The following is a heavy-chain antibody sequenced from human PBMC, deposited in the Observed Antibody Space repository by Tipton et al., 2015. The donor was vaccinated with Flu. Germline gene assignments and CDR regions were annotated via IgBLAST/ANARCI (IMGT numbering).Heavy chain of an antibody. CDR1: GYSINSGYF. V-gene: IGHV4-38-2*02. J-gene: IGHJ4*02. Sequence: TLSLTCTVSGYSINSGYFWGWIRQPPGKGLEWIGNIYHTGSTYYNPSLKSRAAISLDTSKNQFSLKVRSLTAADTAIYYCARGSGEINIYLDSWGQGTVVTVSS. CDR2: IYHTGST. D-gene: IGHD6-19*01. CDR3: ARGSGEINIYLDS.